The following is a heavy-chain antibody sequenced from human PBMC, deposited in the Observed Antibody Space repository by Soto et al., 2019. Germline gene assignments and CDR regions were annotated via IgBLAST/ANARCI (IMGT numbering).Heavy chain of an antibody. D-gene: IGHD5-18*01. J-gene: IGHJ4*02. Sequence: QVQLVQSGAEVKKPGSSVKVSCKASGGSFSSFAISWVRQAPGQGLEWVGGIIPIFGTANYAQKFQGRITITADKSTSTAYMEVRSLRSEDTAVYYCARGWETAETTSPYAYWGQGTLVTVSS. CDR2: IIPIFGTA. CDR1: GGSFSSFA. V-gene: IGHV1-69*06. CDR3: ARGWETAETTSPYAY.